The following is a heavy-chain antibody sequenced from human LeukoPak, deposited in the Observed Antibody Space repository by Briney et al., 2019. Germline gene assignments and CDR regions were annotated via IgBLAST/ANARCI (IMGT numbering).Heavy chain of an antibody. D-gene: IGHD2-15*01. V-gene: IGHV3-23*01. CDR1: GFTFSSYA. J-gene: IGHJ4*02. Sequence: GGSLRLSXAASGFTFSSYAMSWVGQAPGKGLEWVSAISGSGGSTYYADSVKGRFTISRDNSKNTLYLQMNSLRAEDTAVYCCAKSRSGRTAFDYWGQGTLVTVSS. CDR3: AKSRSGRTAFDY. CDR2: ISGSGGST.